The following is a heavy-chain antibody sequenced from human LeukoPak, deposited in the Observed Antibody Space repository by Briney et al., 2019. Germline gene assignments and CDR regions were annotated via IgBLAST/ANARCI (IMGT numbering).Heavy chain of an antibody. J-gene: IGHJ4*02. V-gene: IGHV3-23*01. CDR3: ARHDFWSGFKGGDY. D-gene: IGHD3-3*01. CDR2: ISGSGGST. CDR1: GFTFSSYG. Sequence: GGSLRLSCAASGFTFSSYGMSWVRQAPGKGLEWVSAISGSGGSTYYADSVKGRFTISRDNSKNSLYLQMNSLRAEDTAVYYCARHDFWSGFKGGDYWGQGTLVTVSS.